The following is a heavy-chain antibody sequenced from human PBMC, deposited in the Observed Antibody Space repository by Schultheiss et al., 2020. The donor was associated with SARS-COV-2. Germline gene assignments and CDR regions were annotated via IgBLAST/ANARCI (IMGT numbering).Heavy chain of an antibody. J-gene: IGHJ3*02. D-gene: IGHD1-1*01. CDR2: ISTGSSTI. Sequence: SCAASGFSFSSYSMNWVRQAPGKGLEWVSYISTGSSTIYNADSVKGRFTISRDNAKNSLYLQMNSLRAEDTAVYYCARDRGYNWNDVFAFDIWGQGTMVTVSS. CDR3: ARDRGYNWNDVFAFDI. CDR1: GFSFSSYS. V-gene: IGHV3-48*01.